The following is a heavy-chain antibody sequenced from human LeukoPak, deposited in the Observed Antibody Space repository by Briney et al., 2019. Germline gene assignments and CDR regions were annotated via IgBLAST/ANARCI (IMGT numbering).Heavy chain of an antibody. D-gene: IGHD3-3*01. CDR2: IKSKTDGGTT. CDR1: GFTFSNAW. V-gene: IGHV3-15*01. Sequence: GGSLRLSCAASGFTFSNAWMSWVRQAPGKGLEWVGRIKSKTDGGTTDYAAPVKGRFTISRDDSKNTLYLQMNSLKTEDTAVYYCTTDPDGFWEKKLDYWGQGTLVTVSS. CDR3: TTDPDGFWEKKLDY. J-gene: IGHJ4*02.